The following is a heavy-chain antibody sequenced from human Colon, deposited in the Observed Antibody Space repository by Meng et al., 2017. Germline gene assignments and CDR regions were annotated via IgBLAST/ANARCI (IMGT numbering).Heavy chain of an antibody. J-gene: IGHJ4*02. Sequence: QVTLVQSGAEVKKPGASVKGSCKASGYTFTDYHMHWVRQAPGQGLEWMGRIDPNSGGTNYAQKFQGRVTMTRDTSITTAYMELSRLRSDDTAVYYCARVLFSGSYPSGYWGQGTLVTVSS. V-gene: IGHV1-2*06. CDR1: GYTFTDYH. CDR2: IDPNSGGT. CDR3: ARVLFSGSYPSGY. D-gene: IGHD1-26*01.